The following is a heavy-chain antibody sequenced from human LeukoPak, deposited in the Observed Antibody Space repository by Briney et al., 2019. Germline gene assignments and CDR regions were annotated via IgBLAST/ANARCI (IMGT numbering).Heavy chain of an antibody. CDR2: ISAYNGNT. D-gene: IGHD2-15*01. J-gene: IGHJ3*02. Sequence: ASVKVSCKASGYTFTSYGISWVRQAPGQGLEWMGWISAYNGNTNYAQKLQGRVTMTTDTSTSTAYMELSSLRSEDTAVYYCARATGGYCSGGSCYPGLGYAFDIWGQGTMVTVSS. CDR1: GYTFTSYG. V-gene: IGHV1-18*01. CDR3: ARATGGYCSGGSCYPGLGYAFDI.